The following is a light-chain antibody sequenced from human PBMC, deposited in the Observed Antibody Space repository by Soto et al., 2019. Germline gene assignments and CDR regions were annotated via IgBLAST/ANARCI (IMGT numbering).Light chain of an antibody. CDR1: SSDVGDYNY. V-gene: IGLV2-14*01. CDR2: DVS. Sequence: QSVLTQPASVSGSPGQSITISCTGTSSDVGDYNYVSWYQQHSGKAPKLVIFDVSDRPSGVSNRFSGSKSGNTASLTISGLQAEDEADYYCSSYTSSSTRVFGTGTKVTVL. CDR3: SSYTSSSTRV. J-gene: IGLJ1*01.